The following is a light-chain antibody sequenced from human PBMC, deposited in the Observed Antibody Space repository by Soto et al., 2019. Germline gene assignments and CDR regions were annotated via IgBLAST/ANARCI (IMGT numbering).Light chain of an antibody. CDR1: SSDVGGYKY. CDR3: SSYTSSTTVV. CDR2: EVS. J-gene: IGLJ2*01. Sequence: QSALTQPASVSGSPGQSITISCTGTSSDVGGYKYVSWYQQHPGKVPKLMIYEVSNRPSGVSTRFSGSKSGNTASLTISGLQAEDEADYYCSSYTSSTTVVFGGGTKVTVL. V-gene: IGLV2-14*01.